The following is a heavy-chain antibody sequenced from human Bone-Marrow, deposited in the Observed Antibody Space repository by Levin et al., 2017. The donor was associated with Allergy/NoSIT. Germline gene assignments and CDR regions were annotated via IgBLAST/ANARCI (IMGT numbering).Heavy chain of an antibody. V-gene: IGHV3-53*01. Sequence: SCIVSDFTVSNNYMSWVRQAPGKGLEWVSTIYSSGVTNYADSVKGRFIISRDKSKNTLHLQMNRLRDEDTAVYYCSRKTDSSPPGDYWGQGTLVTVSS. J-gene: IGHJ4*02. CDR3: SRKTDSSPPGDY. D-gene: IGHD6-13*01. CDR2: IYSSGVT. CDR1: DFTVSNNY.